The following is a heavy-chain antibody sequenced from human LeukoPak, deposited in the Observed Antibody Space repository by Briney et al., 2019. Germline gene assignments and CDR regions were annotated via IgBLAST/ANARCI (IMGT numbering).Heavy chain of an antibody. CDR2: ISAYNGNT. D-gene: IGHD3-9*01. CDR1: GYTFTSYG. V-gene: IGHV1-18*01. CDR3: ARDWDQLRYFDWLPTLGY. Sequence: GASVKVSCKASGYTFTSYGISWVRQAPGQGLEWMGWISAYNGNTNYAQKLQGRVTMTTDTSTSTAYMELRSLRSEDTAVYYCARDWDQLRYFDWLPTLGYWGQGTLVTVSS. J-gene: IGHJ4*02.